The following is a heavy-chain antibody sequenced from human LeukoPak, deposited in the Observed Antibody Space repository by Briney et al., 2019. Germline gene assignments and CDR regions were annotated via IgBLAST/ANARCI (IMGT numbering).Heavy chain of an antibody. CDR2: ISWSSGSI. Sequence: GGSLRLSCAASGFTFDDYAMHWVRQAPGKGLEWVSGISWSSGSIGYADSVKGRFTISRDNSKNTLYLQMNSLRAEDTAVYYCAKDQAPKRYCSSTSCPTTFDYWGQGTLVTVSS. V-gene: IGHV3-9*01. D-gene: IGHD2-2*01. CDR1: GFTFDDYA. CDR3: AKDQAPKRYCSSTSCPTTFDY. J-gene: IGHJ4*02.